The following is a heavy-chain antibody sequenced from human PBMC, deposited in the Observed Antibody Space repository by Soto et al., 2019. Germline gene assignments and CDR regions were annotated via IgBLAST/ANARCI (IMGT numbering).Heavy chain of an antibody. Sequence: QVQLQESGPGLVKPSETLSLTCTVSGGSISSYYWSWIRQPPGKGLEWIGYIYYSGSTNYNPSLKSRVPISVDTSTHQFSLKLSSVTAACTAAYYCAARHAPCGSGFDYWGQGTLVTVSS. V-gene: IGHV4-59*08. CDR2: IYYSGST. D-gene: IGHD3-10*01. CDR3: AARHAPCGSGFDY. J-gene: IGHJ4*02. CDR1: GGSISSYY.